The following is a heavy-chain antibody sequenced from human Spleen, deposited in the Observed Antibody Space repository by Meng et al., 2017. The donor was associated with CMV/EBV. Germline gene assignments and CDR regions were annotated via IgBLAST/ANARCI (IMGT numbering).Heavy chain of an antibody. CDR2: IYSGGST. D-gene: IGHD6-6*01. CDR3: ARGAARPYYYYYYGMDV. Sequence: GSLKISCAASGFTVSSNYMSWVRQAPGKGLEWVSVIYSGGSTYYADSVKGRFTISRDNSKNTLYLQMNSLRAEDTAVYYCARGAARPYYYYYYGMDVWGQGTTVTVSS. V-gene: IGHV3-66*02. CDR1: GFTVSSNY. J-gene: IGHJ6*02.